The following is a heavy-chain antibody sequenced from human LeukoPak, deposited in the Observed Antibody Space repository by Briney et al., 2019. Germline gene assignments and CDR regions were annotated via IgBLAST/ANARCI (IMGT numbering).Heavy chain of an antibody. Sequence: ASVNVSCKASGYTFTSYGISWVRQAPGQGLEWMGWISAYNGNTNYAQKFQGRVTMTTDTSTSTAYMELRSLRSDDTAVYYCARVGRSSGYVLVDYWGQGTLVTVSS. J-gene: IGHJ4*02. CDR1: GYTFTSYG. CDR3: ARVGRSSGYVLVDY. CDR2: ISAYNGNT. V-gene: IGHV1-18*01. D-gene: IGHD3-22*01.